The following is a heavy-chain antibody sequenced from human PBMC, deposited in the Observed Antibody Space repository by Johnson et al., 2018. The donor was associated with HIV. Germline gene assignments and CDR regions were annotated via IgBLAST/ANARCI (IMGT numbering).Heavy chain of an antibody. J-gene: IGHJ3*02. D-gene: IGHD2-15*01. CDR3: TRVGSGLGTEDAFDI. CDR2: MSYDGSNK. CDR1: GFTFSSYP. V-gene: IGHV3-30-3*01. Sequence: QVQLVESGGGVVQPGRSLRLSCAASGFTFSSYPMHWVRQAPDKGLEWVALMSYDGSNKYYADSVKGRFTISRDNSKNTLYLQINSLRAEDTAVYYCTRVGSGLGTEDAFDIWGQGTMVTVSS.